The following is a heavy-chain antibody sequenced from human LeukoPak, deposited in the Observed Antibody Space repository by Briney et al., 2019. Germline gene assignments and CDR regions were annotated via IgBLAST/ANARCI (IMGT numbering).Heavy chain of an antibody. D-gene: IGHD3-10*01. CDR1: GFTFSSYD. Sequence: GGSLRLSCAASGFTFSSYDMSWVRQAPGKGLAWVSSIRGSGGTTYYADSVKGRFTISRDNSKNTLYLQMNSLRAEDTAVYYCAKSDYGSGSRVAFDIWGQGTMVTVSS. CDR2: IRGSGGTT. J-gene: IGHJ3*02. CDR3: AKSDYGSGSRVAFDI. V-gene: IGHV3-23*01.